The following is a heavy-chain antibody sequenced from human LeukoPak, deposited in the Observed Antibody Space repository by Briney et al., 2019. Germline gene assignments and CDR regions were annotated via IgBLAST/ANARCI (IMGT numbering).Heavy chain of an antibody. V-gene: IGHV3-23*01. CDR3: YIPYYDTSAYKGY. Sequence: GGSLRLSCAASGFTFSRYWMSWVRQAPGKGLELVSAISGSGGSTYYADSVKGRFTISRDNSKNTLYLQMNSLRAEDTAVYYCYIPYYDTSAYKGYWGQGTLVTVSS. D-gene: IGHD3-22*01. CDR2: ISGSGGST. CDR1: GFTFSRYW. J-gene: IGHJ4*02.